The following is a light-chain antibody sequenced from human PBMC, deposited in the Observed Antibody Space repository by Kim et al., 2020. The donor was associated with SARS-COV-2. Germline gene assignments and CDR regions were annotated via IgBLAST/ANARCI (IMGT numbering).Light chain of an antibody. CDR3: QQYGNLPFT. Sequence: THMTQSLFPLSASVGDRITITCRASQDIFNYLNWYQQKPGKAPKLLIYDASNLETGVPSGFSGSGTGTDFTFSVSSLQPEDIATYYCQQYGNLPFTFGQGTRLDIK. CDR2: DAS. CDR1: QDIFNY. J-gene: IGKJ5*01. V-gene: IGKV1-33*01.